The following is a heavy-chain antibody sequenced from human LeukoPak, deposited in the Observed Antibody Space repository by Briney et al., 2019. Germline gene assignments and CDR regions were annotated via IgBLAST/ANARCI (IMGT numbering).Heavy chain of an antibody. V-gene: IGHV1-24*01. J-gene: IGHJ5*02. CDR1: GHSLTEMA. CDR2: FDPEDGEA. Sequence: ASVKVSCKVSGHSLTEMAMHWVRQAPGKGLEWMGGFDPEDGEATYAQKFHGRVTMTEDTSTDTAYMELRSLRFEDTAVYYCTTWRGLAGTQDTWFDPWGQGTLVTVSS. D-gene: IGHD1-14*01. CDR3: TTWRGLAGTQDTWFDP.